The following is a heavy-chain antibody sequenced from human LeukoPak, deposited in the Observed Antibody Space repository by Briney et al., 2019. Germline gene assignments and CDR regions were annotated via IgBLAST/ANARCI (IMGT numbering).Heavy chain of an antibody. Sequence: RGSLRLSCAASGFTFSSYAMHWVRQAPGKGLEWVAVISYDGSNKYYADSVKGRFTISRDNSKNTLYLQMNSLRAEDTAVYYCARTYSSSWPFDYWGQGTLVTVSS. CDR1: GFTFSSYA. J-gene: IGHJ4*02. D-gene: IGHD6-13*01. CDR2: ISYDGSNK. V-gene: IGHV3-30*01. CDR3: ARTYSSSWPFDY.